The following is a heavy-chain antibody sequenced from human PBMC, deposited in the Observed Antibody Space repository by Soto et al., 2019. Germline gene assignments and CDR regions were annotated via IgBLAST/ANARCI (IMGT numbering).Heavy chain of an antibody. CDR3: ARDHYGPGWFDP. CDR1: GGSISSYY. D-gene: IGHD3-10*01. Sequence: PSETLSLTCTVSGGSISSYYWSWIRQPPGKGLEWIGYIYYSGSTNYNPSLKSRVTISVDTSKNQFSLKLSSVTAEDTAVYYCARDHYGPGWFDPWGQGTLVTVSS. J-gene: IGHJ5*02. V-gene: IGHV4-59*12. CDR2: IYYSGST.